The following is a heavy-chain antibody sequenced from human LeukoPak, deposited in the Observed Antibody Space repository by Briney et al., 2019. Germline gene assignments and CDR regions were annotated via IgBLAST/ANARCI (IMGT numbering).Heavy chain of an antibody. D-gene: IGHD6-19*01. CDR3: ARQNRAVAGIGPLGY. V-gene: IGHV1-18*01. J-gene: IGHJ4*02. CDR2: ISAYNGNT. CDR1: GYTFTSYG. Sequence: GASVKVSCKASGYTFTSYGSSWVRQAPGQGLEWMGWISAYNGNTNYAQKLQGRVTMTTDTSTSTAYMELRSLRSDDTAAYYCARQNRAVAGIGPLGYWGQGTLVTVSS.